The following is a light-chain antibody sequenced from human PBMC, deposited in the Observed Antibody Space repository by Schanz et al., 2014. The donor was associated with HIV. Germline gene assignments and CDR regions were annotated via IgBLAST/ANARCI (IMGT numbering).Light chain of an antibody. J-gene: IGLJ3*02. V-gene: IGLV2-8*01. Sequence: QSALTQPPSASGSRGQSVTISCTGTSSDVGHYDYVSWYQQHPGKAPKLMIYEVSKRPSGVPDRFSGSKSGNTASLTVSGLQAEDEADYYCATWVDSLNGWVFGGGTKLTVL. CDR2: EVS. CDR1: SSDVGHYDY. CDR3: ATWVDSLNGWV.